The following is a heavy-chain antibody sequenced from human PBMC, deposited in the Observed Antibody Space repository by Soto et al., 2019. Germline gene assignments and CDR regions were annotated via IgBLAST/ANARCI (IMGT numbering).Heavy chain of an antibody. Sequence: EVHLVESGGGLVKPGGSLRLSCAVSGFTFSSCTMNWVRQAPGKGLEWVSSISPSSGHIYYADSVKGRFTISRDNAKNSLVLQMNSLRGEDTAVYYCSGCSCGDCHKNYGMDVWGQGTTVTVSS. V-gene: IGHV3-21*06. CDR3: SGCSCGDCHKNYGMDV. D-gene: IGHD2-21*02. J-gene: IGHJ6*02. CDR2: ISPSSGHI. CDR1: GFTFSSCT.